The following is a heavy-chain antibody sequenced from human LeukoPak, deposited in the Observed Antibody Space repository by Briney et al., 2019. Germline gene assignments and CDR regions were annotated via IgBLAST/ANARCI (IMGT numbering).Heavy chain of an antibody. CDR1: GFTFTSFG. D-gene: IGHD5-24*01. CDR2: TWYDGGNK. J-gene: IGHJ4*02. Sequence: PGGSLRLSCVASGFTFTSFGMHWVRQAPGKGLEWVAATWYDGGNKYYSDSVKGRFTISRDNSRNTLYLQMNSLRAEDTAVYYCTTIFRRRVDYWGQGTLVTVSS. V-gene: IGHV3-33*01. CDR3: TTIFRRRVDY.